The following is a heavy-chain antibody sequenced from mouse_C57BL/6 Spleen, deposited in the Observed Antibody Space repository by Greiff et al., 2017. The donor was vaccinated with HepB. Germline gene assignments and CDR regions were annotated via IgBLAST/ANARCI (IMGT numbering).Heavy chain of an antibody. CDR1: GFNIKDDY. CDR2: IDPETGDT. Sequence: EVKLQESGAELVRPGASVKLSCTASGFNIKDDYLHWVKQRPEQGLEWIGWIDPETGDTECASKFQGKATITAVTSSNTAYLQLSSLTSEDTAVCYCTTLRNWGQGTTLTVSS. V-gene: IGHV14-4*01. CDR3: TTLRN. J-gene: IGHJ2*01.